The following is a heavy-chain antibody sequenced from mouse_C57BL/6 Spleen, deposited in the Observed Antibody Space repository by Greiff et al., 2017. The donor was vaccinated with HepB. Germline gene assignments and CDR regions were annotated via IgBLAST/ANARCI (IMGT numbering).Heavy chain of an antibody. CDR3: ARPPLYYDYDDMYYFDY. CDR2: IDPANGNT. CDR1: GFNIKNTY. Sequence: VQLQQSVAELVRPGASVKLSCTASGFNIKNTYMHWVKQRPEQGLEWIGRIDPANGNTKYAPKFQGKATITADTSSNTAYLQLSSLTSEDTAIYYCARPPLYYDYDDMYYFDYGGQGTTLTVSS. V-gene: IGHV14-3*01. J-gene: IGHJ2*01. D-gene: IGHD2-4*01.